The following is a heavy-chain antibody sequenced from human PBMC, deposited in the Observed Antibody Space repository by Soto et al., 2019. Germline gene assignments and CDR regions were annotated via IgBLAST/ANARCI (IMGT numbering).Heavy chain of an antibody. V-gene: IGHV3-48*01. CDR3: ARDGIGGTTFRGDLDY. J-gene: IGHJ4*02. CDR2: ISSSSGGST. D-gene: IGHD2-15*01. CDR1: GFTFSSYS. Sequence: HPGGSLRLSCAASGFTFSSYSMNWVRQAPGKGLEWVSYISSSSGGSTYYADSVKGRFTISRDNSKNTLYLEMNSLRAEDTAVYYCARDGIGGTTFRGDLDYWRQGNLVTVSS.